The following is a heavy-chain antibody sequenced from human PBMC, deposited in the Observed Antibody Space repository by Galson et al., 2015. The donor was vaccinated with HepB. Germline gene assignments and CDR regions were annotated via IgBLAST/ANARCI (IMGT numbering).Heavy chain of an antibody. CDR2: ISAYNGNT. CDR1: GHTFTSYG. Sequence: SVKVSCKASGHTFTSYGISWVRQAPGQGLEWMGWISAYNGNTNYAQKLQGRVTMTTDTSTSTAYMELRSLRSDDTAVYYCARDGRYFDWLLPFDYWGQGTLVTVSS. V-gene: IGHV1-18*04. CDR3: ARDGRYFDWLLPFDY. D-gene: IGHD3-9*01. J-gene: IGHJ4*02.